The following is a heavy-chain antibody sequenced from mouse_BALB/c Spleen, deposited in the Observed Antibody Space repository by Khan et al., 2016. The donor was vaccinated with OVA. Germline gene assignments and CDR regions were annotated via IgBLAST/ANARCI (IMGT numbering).Heavy chain of an antibody. D-gene: IGHD2-3*01. CDR1: GFSLTSYG. J-gene: IGHJ4*01. CDR2: IWAGGST. Sequence: QVQLKESGPGLVAPSQSLSITCTVSGFSLTSYGVHWVRQPPGKGLEWLGVIWAGGSTNYNSALMSRLSISRDKSKSQGFLKMNSLQTGDTATYYCARGDGYYEDAMDYWGQGTSVTVSS. V-gene: IGHV2-9*02. CDR3: ARGDGYYEDAMDY.